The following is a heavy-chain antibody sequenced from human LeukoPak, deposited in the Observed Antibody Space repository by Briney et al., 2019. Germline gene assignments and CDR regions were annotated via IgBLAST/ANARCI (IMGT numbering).Heavy chain of an antibody. CDR1: GFTVTSNH. CDR3: VTSITVLPAAIGVFDI. CDR2: IYRAGTT. D-gene: IGHD2-2*01. V-gene: IGHV3-66*01. Sequence: QSGGFLRLSCAASGFTVTSNHMSWVRRAPGKGLQWVSVIYRAGTTIYADSVKGRFIISRDNSKNSVYLQMNSLGAEDSAVYYCVTSITVLPAAIGVFDIWGRGTMVTVST. J-gene: IGHJ3*02.